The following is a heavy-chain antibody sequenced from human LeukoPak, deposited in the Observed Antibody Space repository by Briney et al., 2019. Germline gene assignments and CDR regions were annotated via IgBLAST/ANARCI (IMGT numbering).Heavy chain of an antibody. V-gene: IGHV3-74*01. CDR3: ARDLTGPYDH. Sequence: QPGKSLRLSFAASGXTVSRYCMHWVRQAPGKGLVWVARINVEGNYIDYAESVKGRFTISRDSAKNTLYLQMNSVRAEDTAVDSCARDLTGPYDHWGQGTLVTVSS. CDR1: GXTVSRYC. J-gene: IGHJ4*02. D-gene: IGHD3-22*01. CDR2: INVEGNYI.